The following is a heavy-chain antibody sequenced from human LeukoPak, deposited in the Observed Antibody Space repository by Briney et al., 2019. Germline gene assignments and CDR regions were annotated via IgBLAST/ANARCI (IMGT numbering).Heavy chain of an antibody. CDR2: IYPGDSDT. V-gene: IGHV5-51*01. D-gene: IGHD3-10*01. CDR3: ARLLGFGELSPFDY. J-gene: IGHJ4*02. Sequence: RGESLKISCKASGYTFTSYWIAWVRQMPGKGLEWMGIIYPGDSDTRYSPSFQGQVIISADKSISTAFLQWNSLKASDTAMYYCARLLGFGELSPFDYWGQGTLVTVSS. CDR1: GYTFTSYW.